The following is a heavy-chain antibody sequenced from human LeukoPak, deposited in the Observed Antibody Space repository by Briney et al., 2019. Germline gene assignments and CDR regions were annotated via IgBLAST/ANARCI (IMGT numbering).Heavy chain of an antibody. CDR3: AKEQDNLLLLSHFDA. CDR1: GFTFSSYA. D-gene: IGHD1-14*01. J-gene: IGHJ4*02. V-gene: IGHV3-23*01. Sequence: QPGGSLRLSCAASGFTFSSYAMSWVRQAPGKGLEWVSAISGSGGSTYYADSVKGRFTIFRDNSMNTLSLQMNSLRADDTALYYCAKEQDNLLLLSHFDAWGQGILVTVSA. CDR2: ISGSGGST.